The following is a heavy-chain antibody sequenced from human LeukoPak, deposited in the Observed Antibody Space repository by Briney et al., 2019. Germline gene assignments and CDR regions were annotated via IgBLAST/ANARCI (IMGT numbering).Heavy chain of an antibody. CDR3: ARGFPTSSRWFDP. Sequence: SETLSLTCTVSGGSISSYYWSWIRQPPGKGLEWIGYIDYSGYTNYNPSLKSRVTISIDTSNKQFSLNLHSATAADTAVYYCARGFPTSSRWFDPWGQGTLVTVSS. CDR1: GGSISSYY. CDR2: IDYSGYT. J-gene: IGHJ5*02. D-gene: IGHD6-6*01. V-gene: IGHV4-59*12.